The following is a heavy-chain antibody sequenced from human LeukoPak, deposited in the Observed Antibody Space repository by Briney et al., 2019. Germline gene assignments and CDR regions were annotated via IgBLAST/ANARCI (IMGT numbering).Heavy chain of an antibody. V-gene: IGHV1-2*02. CDR1: GYTFTGYY. D-gene: IGHD3-22*01. CDR2: INPNSGGT. J-gene: IGHJ4*02. Sequence: ASVKVSCKASGYTFTGYYMHWVRQAPGQGLEWMGWINPNSGGTNYAQKFQGRVTMTRDTSISTAYMELSRLRSDDTAVYYCARRERLSDSSGYYSTDFDYWGQGTLVTVSS. CDR3: ARRERLSDSSGYYSTDFDY.